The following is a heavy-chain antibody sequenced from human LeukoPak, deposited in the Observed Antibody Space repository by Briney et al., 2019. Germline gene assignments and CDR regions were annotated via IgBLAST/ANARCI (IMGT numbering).Heavy chain of an antibody. CDR3: ARHKAYGSGSYSPYCFDY. V-gene: IGHV4-59*08. CDR2: VFYSGNT. J-gene: IGHJ4*02. D-gene: IGHD3-10*01. CDR1: GGSISSYY. Sequence: PSETLSLTCTVSGGSISSYYWSWIRQPPGKGLEWIGNVFYSGNTNYNPSLKSRVTISVDTSKNQFSLKLNSVTAADTAVYYCARHKAYGSGSYSPYCFDYWGQGTLVTVSS.